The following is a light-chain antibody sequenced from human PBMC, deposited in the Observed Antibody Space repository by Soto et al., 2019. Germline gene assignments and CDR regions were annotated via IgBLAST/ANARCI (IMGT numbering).Light chain of an antibody. CDR3: QQYDSYSLT. V-gene: IGKV1-5*03. Sequence: DIQMTQSPSTLSASVGDRVTITCRASQSISSWLAWYQQKPGKAPKLLIYKTSNLESGVPSRFSGSGSGTDFTLTISSLQPDDFATYYCQQYDSYSLTFGPGTKVDIQ. CDR2: KTS. J-gene: IGKJ3*01. CDR1: QSISSW.